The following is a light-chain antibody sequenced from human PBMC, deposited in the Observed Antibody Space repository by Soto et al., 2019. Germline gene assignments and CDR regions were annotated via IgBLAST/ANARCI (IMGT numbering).Light chain of an antibody. Sequence: QSALTQPASVSGSPGQSISISCTGTSSDVGGYNYVSWYQQHPGKARKLMIYDVSDRPSGVSNRFSGSKSGNTASLTISGLQAEDEADYYCGSYTTSAAPGLFGTGTKVTVL. J-gene: IGLJ1*01. V-gene: IGLV2-14*01. CDR1: SSDVGGYNY. CDR2: DVS. CDR3: GSYTTSAAPGL.